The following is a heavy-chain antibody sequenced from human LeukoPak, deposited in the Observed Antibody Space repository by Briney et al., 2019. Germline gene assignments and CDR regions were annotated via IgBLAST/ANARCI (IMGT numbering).Heavy chain of an antibody. CDR2: INPSSGVT. D-gene: IGHD5-18*01. Sequence: ASVKVSCKTSGYSFIDYYIHWVRQAPGQGLEWMGWINPSSGVTKFSQELQDRATLTRDTSLSTAYMELNSLTFDDTAIYYCAREDTYGEYRPFDFWGQGAPVTVSS. CDR1: GYSFIDYY. V-gene: IGHV1-2*02. CDR3: AREDTYGEYRPFDF. J-gene: IGHJ4*02.